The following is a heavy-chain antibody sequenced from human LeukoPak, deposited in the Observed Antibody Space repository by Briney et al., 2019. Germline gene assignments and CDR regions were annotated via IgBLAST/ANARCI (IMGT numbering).Heavy chain of an antibody. CDR2: ISAYNGNT. Sequence: ASVNVSCKASGYTFTSDGISWVRQAPGQGLEWMGWISAYNGNTNYAQKLQGRVTMTTDTSTSTAYMELRSLRSDDTAVYYCARADPVGGYYYDSSGYFDYWGQGTLVTVSS. CDR1: GYTFTSDG. D-gene: IGHD3-22*01. V-gene: IGHV1-18*01. J-gene: IGHJ4*02. CDR3: ARADPVGGYYYDSSGYFDY.